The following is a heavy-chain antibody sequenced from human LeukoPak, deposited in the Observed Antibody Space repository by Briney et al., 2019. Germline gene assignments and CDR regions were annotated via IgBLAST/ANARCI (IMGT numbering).Heavy chain of an antibody. CDR2: ISSDSRII. V-gene: IGHV3-11*01. J-gene: IGHJ5*02. CDR3: ATDTYDYVWGSP. CDR1: GFTFSDHY. D-gene: IGHD3-16*01. Sequence: TGGSLRLSCAASGFTFSDHYMSWIRQAPGKGLEWLSQISSDSRIIYYADSVKGRFTISRDNAKESLYLQMNSLRAEDTAVYYCATDTYDYVWGSPWGQGTLVTVSS.